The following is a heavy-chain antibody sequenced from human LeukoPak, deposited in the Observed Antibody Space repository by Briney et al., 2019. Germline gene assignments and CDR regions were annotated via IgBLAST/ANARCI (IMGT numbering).Heavy chain of an antibody. J-gene: IGHJ4*02. D-gene: IGHD6-13*01. CDR1: GGTFSSYA. CDR3: ARPKKIAAAGTYYFDY. V-gene: IGHV1-69*13. CDR2: IIPIFGTA. Sequence: SVKVSCKASGGTFSSYAISWVRQAPGQGLEWMGGIIPIFGTANYAQKFQGRVTTTADESTSTAYMELSSLRSEDTAVYYCARPKKIAAAGTYYFDYWGQGTLVTVSS.